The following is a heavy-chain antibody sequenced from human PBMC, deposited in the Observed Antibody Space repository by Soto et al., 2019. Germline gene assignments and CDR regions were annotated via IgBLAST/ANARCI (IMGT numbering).Heavy chain of an antibody. CDR2: IYYSGST. CDR3: PTPQRGHDGYAFDL. D-gene: IGHD3-10*01. Sequence: SETLSLTCTVSGGSISSGDYYWSWIRQPPGKGLEWIGYIYYSGSTYYNPSLKSRVTISVDTSKNQFSRKLSSVTAADTSVYYCPTPQRGHDGYAFDLWGQGTMVPVSS. J-gene: IGHJ3*01. CDR1: GGSISSGDYY. V-gene: IGHV4-30-4*01.